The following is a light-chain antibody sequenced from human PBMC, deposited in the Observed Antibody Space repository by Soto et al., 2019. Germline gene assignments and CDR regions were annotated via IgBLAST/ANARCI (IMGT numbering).Light chain of an antibody. CDR1: QTVTNS. CDR2: DAP. J-gene: IGKJ2*01. V-gene: IGKV3-11*01. CDR3: QQRSVIPYT. Sequence: EIVLTQSPDTLSLSPGDRATLSCRASQTVTNSLAWYHQKPGQSPRLLIYDAPNRAPANTARFSGSGSGTDFTLSLSSLEPEDFGVYFCQQRSVIPYTFCQGTRLEI.